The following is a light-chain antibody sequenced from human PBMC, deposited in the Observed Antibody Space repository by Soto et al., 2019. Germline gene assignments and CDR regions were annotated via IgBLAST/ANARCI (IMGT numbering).Light chain of an antibody. J-gene: IGKJ1*01. CDR3: QQYNTAPRT. CDR2: AAS. CDR1: QGISNY. Sequence: DIQLTQSPSSLSLSVGDRVTITCRASQGISNYLAWYQQKPGKVPKLLIYAASTLHSGVPSRFSGSGSGTDFTLTISSLEPEDVAPYYCQQYNTAPRTFGQGTKVDIK. V-gene: IGKV1-27*01.